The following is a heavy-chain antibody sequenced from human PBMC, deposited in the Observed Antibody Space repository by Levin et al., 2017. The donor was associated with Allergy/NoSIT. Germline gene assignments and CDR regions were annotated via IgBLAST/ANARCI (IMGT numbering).Heavy chain of an antibody. CDR3: TRQFDDILTGHYNYYYYYMDV. CDR2: IRSKANSYAT. J-gene: IGHJ6*03. CDR1: GFTFSGSA. V-gene: IGHV3-73*01. D-gene: IGHD3-9*01. Sequence: GESLKISCAASGFTFSGSAMHWVHQASGKGLEWVGRIRSKANSYATAYDVSVKGRFIVSRDDSKNTAYLQMNSLKTEDTAVYYCTRQFDDILTGHYNYYYYYMDVWGKGTTVTVSS.